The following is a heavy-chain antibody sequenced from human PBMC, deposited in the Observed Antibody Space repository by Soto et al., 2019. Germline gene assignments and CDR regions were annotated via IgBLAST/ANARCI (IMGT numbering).Heavy chain of an antibody. D-gene: IGHD6-19*01. CDR2: IYYSGST. J-gene: IGHJ4*02. CDR3: ARHHSSGWYYFDY. V-gene: IGHV4-59*08. Sequence: GKGLEWIWYIYYSGSTNYNPSLKSRLTISVDTSKNQSSLKLSSVTAADTAVYYCARHHSSGWYYFDYWGQGTLVTVSS.